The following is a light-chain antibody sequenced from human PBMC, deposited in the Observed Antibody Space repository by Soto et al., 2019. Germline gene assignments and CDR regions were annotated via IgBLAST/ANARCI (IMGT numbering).Light chain of an antibody. V-gene: IGKV3-20*01. Sequence: EIVLTQSPGTLSLSPGERATLSCRASQSFSSSYLAWYQQKPGQAPRLLIYGASSRATGIPDRFSGSGSGTDFTLTISRLEPEDFAVYYCQQYGSSRTFGQGTKGEIK. CDR3: QQYGSSRT. CDR2: GAS. CDR1: QSFSSSY. J-gene: IGKJ1*01.